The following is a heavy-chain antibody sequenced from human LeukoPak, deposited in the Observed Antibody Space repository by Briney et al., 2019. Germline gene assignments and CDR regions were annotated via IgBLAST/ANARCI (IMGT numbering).Heavy chain of an antibody. Sequence: SETLSLTCSVSGGSISSSSSYWGWIRQPPGNGLEWIGGINHSGSTNYNPSLKSRVTISVDTSKNQFSLKLSSVTAADTAVYYCARSYRGDSSGYYRRRSRAFDIWGQGTMVTVSS. CDR1: GGSISSSSSY. CDR3: ARSYRGDSSGYYRRRSRAFDI. J-gene: IGHJ3*02. D-gene: IGHD3-22*01. CDR2: INHSGST. V-gene: IGHV4-39*07.